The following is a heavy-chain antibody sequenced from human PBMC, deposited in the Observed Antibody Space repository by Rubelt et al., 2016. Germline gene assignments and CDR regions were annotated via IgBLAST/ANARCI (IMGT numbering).Heavy chain of an antibody. Sequence: QVQLVQSGAEVKKPGASVKVSCKTSGYTFTSYDIHWVRQAAGQGLEWMGWMNPDTGDTGYAQKFQDRVTMTRKSAISTAYMERGSLRSEDTAVYYCAKQITSRGSPHWAFDIWGQGTMVTVSS. CDR1: GYTFTSYD. J-gene: IGHJ3*02. V-gene: IGHV1-8*01. D-gene: IGHD1-26*01. CDR2: MNPDTGDT. CDR3: AKQITSRGSPHWAFDI.